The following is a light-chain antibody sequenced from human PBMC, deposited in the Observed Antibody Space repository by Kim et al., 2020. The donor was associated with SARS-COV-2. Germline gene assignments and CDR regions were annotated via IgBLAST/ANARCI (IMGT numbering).Light chain of an antibody. Sequence: QSALTQPASVSGSPGQSITISCTGTSSDVGGYNYVCWYQQHPGTAPKLIIYDVNKRPSGVSDRFSGSKSGNTASLTISGLQAEDEADYFCSSFTTITTSDWLFGGGTKVTVL. V-gene: IGLV2-14*03. J-gene: IGLJ3*02. CDR2: DVN. CDR3: SSFTTITTSDWL. CDR1: SSDVGGYNY.